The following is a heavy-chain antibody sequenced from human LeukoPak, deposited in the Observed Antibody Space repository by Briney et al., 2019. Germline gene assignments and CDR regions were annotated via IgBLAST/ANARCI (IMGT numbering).Heavy chain of an antibody. CDR1: GYTFTSYG. CDR3: ARDSLPHGGNFDDAFDI. D-gene: IGHD4-23*01. CDR2: ISAYNGNT. V-gene: IGHV1-18*01. J-gene: IGHJ3*02. Sequence: ASVKVSCKASGYTFTSYGISWVRQAPGQGLEWMGWISAYNGNTNYAQKFQGRVTMTRDTSISTAYMELSRLRSDDTAVYYCARDSLPHGGNFDDAFDIWGQGTMVTVSS.